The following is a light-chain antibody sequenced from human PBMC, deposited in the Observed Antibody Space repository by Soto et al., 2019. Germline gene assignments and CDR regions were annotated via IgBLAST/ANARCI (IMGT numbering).Light chain of an antibody. J-gene: IGKJ1*01. CDR2: GAS. Sequence: EIVMTQSPATLSVSPRERATLSCRASQSVRTSLAWYQHKPGRAPRLLIYGASTRATGIPARFSGSGSGTEFTLTISSLQSEDFAVYYCQQYNDWPRTFGQGTKVEI. V-gene: IGKV3-15*01. CDR1: QSVRTS. CDR3: QQYNDWPRT.